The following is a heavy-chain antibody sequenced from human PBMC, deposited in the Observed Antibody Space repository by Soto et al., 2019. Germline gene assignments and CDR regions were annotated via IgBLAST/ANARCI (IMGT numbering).Heavy chain of an antibody. J-gene: IGHJ4*02. V-gene: IGHV3-23*01. CDR3: AKDGDYDILTGYYNFDY. D-gene: IGHD3-9*01. Sequence: RLSCAASGFTFSSYAMSWVRQAPGKGLEWVSAISGSGGSTYYADSVKGRFTISGDNSKNTLYLQMNSLRAEDTAVYYCAKDGDYDILTGYYNFDYWGQGTLVTVSS. CDR1: GFTFSSYA. CDR2: ISGSGGST.